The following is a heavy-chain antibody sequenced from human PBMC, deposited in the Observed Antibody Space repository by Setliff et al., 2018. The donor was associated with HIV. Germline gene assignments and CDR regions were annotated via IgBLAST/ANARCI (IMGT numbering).Heavy chain of an antibody. J-gene: IGHJ4*02. CDR2: ISPYHGDS. CDR3: TRSGARRVVVSVPFDY. Sequence: ASVKVSCKTSGYTFTNFAISWVRQAPGQRLEWMGWISPYHGDSNYAQGFQGRVTMTSDTSTNTAYMELRNLRSDDTAFYFCTRSGARRVVVSVPFDYWGQGTLVTVSS. D-gene: IGHD2-2*01. V-gene: IGHV1-18*01. CDR1: GYTFTNFA.